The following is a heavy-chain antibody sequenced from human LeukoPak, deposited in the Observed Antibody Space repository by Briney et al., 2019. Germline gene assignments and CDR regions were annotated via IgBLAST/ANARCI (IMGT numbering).Heavy chain of an antibody. D-gene: IGHD3-10*01. CDR3: AKASTTSAMYYGSAPSRYNWFDP. CDR1: GFTFSSYA. Sequence: GRSLRLSCAASGFTFSSYAMSWVRQAPGKGLEWVSAISGSGGSTYYADSVKGRFTISRDNSKNTLYLQMNSLRAEDTAVYYCAKASTTSAMYYGSAPSRYNWFDPWGQGTLVTVSS. CDR2: ISGSGGST. V-gene: IGHV3-23*01. J-gene: IGHJ5*02.